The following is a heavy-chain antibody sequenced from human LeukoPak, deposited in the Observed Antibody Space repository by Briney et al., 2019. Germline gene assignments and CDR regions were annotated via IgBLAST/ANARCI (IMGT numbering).Heavy chain of an antibody. D-gene: IGHD1/OR15-1a*01. V-gene: IGHV1-2*02. CDR3: ARDHKLDQPLDS. CDR2: INPKTGGT. J-gene: IGHJ5*01. CDR1: GYTITGSY. Sequence: ASVKVSCKISGYTITGSYIHWVRQAPGQGLEWMGWINPKTGGTDYEQTFQGRVTMTRDTSMNTVDMELNSLTSDDTAVYYCARDHKLDQPLDSWGQGTLVIVSS.